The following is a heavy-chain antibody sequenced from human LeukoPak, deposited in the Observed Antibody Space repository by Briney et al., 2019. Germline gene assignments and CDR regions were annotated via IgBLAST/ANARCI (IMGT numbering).Heavy chain of an antibody. J-gene: IGHJ4*02. CDR1: GGSISSYY. CDR2: IRTSGST. CDR3: ARVGAAGNNVADY. D-gene: IGHD6-13*01. Sequence: SETLSLTCTVSGGSISSYYWSWIRQPAGKGLEWIGRIRTSGSTNYNPSLKSRVTISVDKSKNRFSLKLSSVTAADTAVYYCARVGAAGNNVADYWGQGTLVTVSS. V-gene: IGHV4-4*07.